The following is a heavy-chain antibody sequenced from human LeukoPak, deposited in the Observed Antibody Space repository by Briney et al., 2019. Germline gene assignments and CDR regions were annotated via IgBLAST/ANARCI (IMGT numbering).Heavy chain of an antibody. CDR1: GGSISSYY. D-gene: IGHD1-26*01. J-gene: IGHJ4*02. CDR2: IYYSGST. Sequence: SETLSLTCTVSGGSISSYYWSWIRQPPGKGLEWIGYIYYSGSTNYNPSLKSRVAISVDTSKNPFSLELSSVTAADTVVYYCARGEGIVGATFHYWGQGTLVTVSS. CDR3: ARGEGIVGATFHY. V-gene: IGHV4-59*01.